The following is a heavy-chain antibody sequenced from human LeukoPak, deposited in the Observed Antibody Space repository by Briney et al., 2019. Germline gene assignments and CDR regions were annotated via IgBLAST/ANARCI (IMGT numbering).Heavy chain of an antibody. CDR2: IYYSGTT. CDR1: GGSLDSSSYY. V-gene: IGHV4-39*01. Sequence: SETLSLTCTVSGGSLDSSSYYWDWIRQPPGKGLEWLGNIYYSGTTFYTSSLKGRVTISTDMSKNQFSLRLTSVTAADTAVYYCARQRADYFYHYMDVWGKGTTVIVSS. J-gene: IGHJ6*03. CDR3: ARQRADYFYHYMDV.